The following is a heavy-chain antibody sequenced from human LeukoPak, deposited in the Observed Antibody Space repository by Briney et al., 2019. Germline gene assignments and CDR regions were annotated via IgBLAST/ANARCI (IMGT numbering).Heavy chain of an antibody. CDR3: ARDWALDS. J-gene: IGHJ4*02. CDR1: GFTFSNYD. V-gene: IGHV3-48*04. D-gene: IGHD3-16*01. Sequence: GGSLRLSCAASGFTFSNYDMNWVRQAPGKGLEWVSFISTSSSSIYYADSVKGRVTISRDNAKNSLYLQMSSLRAEDTAVYYCARDWALDSWGQGTPVTVSS. CDR2: ISTSSSSI.